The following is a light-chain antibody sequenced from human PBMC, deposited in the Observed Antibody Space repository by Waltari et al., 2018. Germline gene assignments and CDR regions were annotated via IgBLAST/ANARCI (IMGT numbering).Light chain of an antibody. CDR1: SSNIGSNY. J-gene: IGLJ3*02. CDR3: AAWDDSLSGSWV. V-gene: IGLV1-47*01. Sequence: QSVLTQPPSASGTPGQRVTISCSGSSSNIGSNYVYWYQQLPGTAPKPRNFRNNQRPSGVPDRFSGSKSGTSASLAISGLRSEDEADYYCAAWDDSLSGSWVFGGGTKLTVL. CDR2: RNN.